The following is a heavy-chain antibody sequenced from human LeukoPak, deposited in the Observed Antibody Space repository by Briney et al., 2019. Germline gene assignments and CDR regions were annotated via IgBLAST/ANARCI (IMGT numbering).Heavy chain of an antibody. D-gene: IGHD7-27*01. CDR2: IYYSGST. CDR3: ARDELGFFDY. Sequence: SETLSLTCTVSGGSISSGGYYWSWIRQHPGKGLEWIGYIYYSGSTYYNPSLKSRGTISVDTSKNQFSLKLSSVTAADTAVYYCARDELGFFDYWGQGTLVTVSS. V-gene: IGHV4-31*03. J-gene: IGHJ4*02. CDR1: GGSISSGGYY.